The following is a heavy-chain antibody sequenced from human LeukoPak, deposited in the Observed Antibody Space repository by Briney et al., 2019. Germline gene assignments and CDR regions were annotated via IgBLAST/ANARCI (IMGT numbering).Heavy chain of an antibody. J-gene: IGHJ3*02. V-gene: IGHV3-23*01. CDR1: GFTFYSNV. CDR3: ARDAAFSAFNM. D-gene: IGHD2-15*01. Sequence: PGGSLRLSCAASGFTFYSNVMNWVRQAPGKGLEWVSAISGGGVTTYYADSVKGRFTVSRDNAKNSLYLQMNSLRDEDTAMYYCARDAAFSAFNMWGQGTMVTVSS. CDR2: ISGGGVTT.